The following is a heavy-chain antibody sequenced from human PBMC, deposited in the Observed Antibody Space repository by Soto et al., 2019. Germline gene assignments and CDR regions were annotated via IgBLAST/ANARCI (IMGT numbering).Heavy chain of an antibody. Sequence: GGSLRLSCAASGFSFSSYSMNWLRQAPGRGLEWLSYISGGSRSIYYADSVKGRFTISRDDAKNSLYLKMNSLRAEDTAVYYCSRDQPDNNKWYIDFDLWGHGTLVTVSS. CDR2: ISGGSRSI. CDR3: SRDQPDNNKWYIDFDL. V-gene: IGHV3-48*01. J-gene: IGHJ4*01. D-gene: IGHD1-1*01. CDR1: GFSFSSYS.